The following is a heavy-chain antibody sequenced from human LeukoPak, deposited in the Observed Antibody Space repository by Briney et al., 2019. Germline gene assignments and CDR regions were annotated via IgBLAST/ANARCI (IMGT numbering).Heavy chain of an antibody. CDR1: GFTFSSYS. V-gene: IGHV3-21*01. CDR2: ISSSSRYI. Sequence: GGSLRLSCAASGFTFSSYSMNWVRQAPGKGLEWVSSISSSSRYIYYADSVKGRFTISRDNAKNSLYLQMNSLRAEDTAVYYCAILWEYSSTFDYWGQGTLVTVSS. CDR3: AILWEYSSTFDY. D-gene: IGHD5-18*01. J-gene: IGHJ4*02.